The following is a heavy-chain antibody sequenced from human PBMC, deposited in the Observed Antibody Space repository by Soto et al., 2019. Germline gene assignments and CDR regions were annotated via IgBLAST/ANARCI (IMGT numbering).Heavy chain of an antibody. D-gene: IGHD4-17*01. CDR2: ISSSSSYI. CDR3: AREGNYGDYFDAFDI. Sequence: PGGSLRLSCAASGFTFSSYSMNWVRQAPGKGLEWVSSISSSSSYIYYADSVKGRFTISRDNAKNSLYLQMNSLRAEDTAVYYCAREGNYGDYFDAFDIWGQGTMVTVSS. J-gene: IGHJ3*02. CDR1: GFTFSSYS. V-gene: IGHV3-21*01.